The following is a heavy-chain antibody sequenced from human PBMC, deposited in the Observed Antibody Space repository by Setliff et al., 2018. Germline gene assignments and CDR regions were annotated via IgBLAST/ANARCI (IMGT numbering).Heavy chain of an antibody. CDR2: IYSGGST. Sequence: PGGSLRLSCAASGFTVSSNYMSWVRQAPGKGLEWVSVIYSGGSTYYADSVKGRFTISRDNSKNTLYLQMNSLRAEDTAVYYCARCTGGDCYLDAFDIWGQGTMVTVS. D-gene: IGHD2-21*02. CDR3: ARCTGGDCYLDAFDI. V-gene: IGHV3-53*01. J-gene: IGHJ3*02. CDR1: GFTVSSNY.